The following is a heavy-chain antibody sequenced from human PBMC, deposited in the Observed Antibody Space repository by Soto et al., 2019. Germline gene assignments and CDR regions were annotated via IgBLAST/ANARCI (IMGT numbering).Heavy chain of an antibody. CDR3: ARDLPLTYYDLWTGFEDWYFDL. CDR1: GYTFTSYG. Sequence: QVQLVQSGAEVKKPGASVKVSCKASGYTFTSYGISWVRQAPGQGLEWMGWISAYNGNTNYAQKLHGRVTMTTDTSTSKAYMELRSMRSDDTAVYYCARDLPLTYYDLWTGFEDWYFDLCGRGTLVTVSS. CDR2: ISAYNGNT. V-gene: IGHV1-18*01. J-gene: IGHJ2*01. D-gene: IGHD3-3*01.